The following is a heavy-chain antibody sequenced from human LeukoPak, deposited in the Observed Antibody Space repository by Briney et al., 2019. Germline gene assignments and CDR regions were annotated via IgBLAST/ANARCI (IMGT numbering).Heavy chain of an antibody. V-gene: IGHV4-39*01. CDR1: GGSISSSSYY. CDR2: IYYSGST. CDR3: ARPSHDYYYGMDV. J-gene: IGHJ6*02. Sequence: TSETLSLTCTVSGGSISSSSYYWGWIRQPPGKGLEWIGSIYYSGSTYYNPSLKSRVTISVDTSKNQFSLKLSSVTAADTAVYYCARPSHDYYYGMDVWGQGTTVTVPS.